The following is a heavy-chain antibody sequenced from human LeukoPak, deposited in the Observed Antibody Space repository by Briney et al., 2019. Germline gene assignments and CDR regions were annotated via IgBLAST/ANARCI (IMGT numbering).Heavy chain of an antibody. CDR3: AKDMRFDWTPYYFDY. V-gene: IGHV3-23*01. D-gene: IGHD3-9*01. CDR2: ISGSGGST. Sequence: PGGSLRLSCAASGFTFSSYAMSWVRQAPGKGLEWVSAISGSGGSTYYADSVKGRFTISKDNSKNTLYLQMNSLRAEDTAVYYCAKDMRFDWTPYYFDYWAREPWSPSPQ. J-gene: IGHJ4*02. CDR1: GFTFSSYA.